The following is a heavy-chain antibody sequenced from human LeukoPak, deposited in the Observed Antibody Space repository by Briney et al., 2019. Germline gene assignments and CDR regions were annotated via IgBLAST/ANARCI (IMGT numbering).Heavy chain of an antibody. J-gene: IGHJ4*02. CDR3: ARDGGYCSSTNCYDY. CDR1: GGSISSYY. Sequence: SETLSLTCTVSGGSISSYYWSWVRQPPGKGLEWIGYIYYSGSTNYNPSLKSRVTISVDTSKNQFSLKLRSVTAADTAVYYCARDGGYCSSTNCYDYWGQGTLVTVSS. V-gene: IGHV4-59*01. CDR2: IYYSGST. D-gene: IGHD2-2*03.